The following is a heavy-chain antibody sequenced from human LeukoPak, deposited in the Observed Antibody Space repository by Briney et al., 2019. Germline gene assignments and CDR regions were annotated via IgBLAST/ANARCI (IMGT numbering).Heavy chain of an antibody. D-gene: IGHD6-19*01. J-gene: IGHJ4*02. CDR1: GYIFINYG. CDR2: ISAYNGNT. Sequence: ASVKVSCKASGYIFINYGISWVRQAPGQGLEWMGWISAYNGNTNSAQKLQGRVAMTTDTSTSTAYMELRSLRSDDTAFYYCARARKGYSSGWYDYWGQGTLVTVSS. V-gene: IGHV1-18*01. CDR3: ARARKGYSSGWYDY.